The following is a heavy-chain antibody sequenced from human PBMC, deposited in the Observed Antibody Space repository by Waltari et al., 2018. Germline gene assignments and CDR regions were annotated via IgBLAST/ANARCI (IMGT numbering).Heavy chain of an antibody. Sequence: EVKLVESGGTLVQPVGSLSLSCAASGSHLDRFDINWFRQAPGKGVEWVAYVSDSGGFTYYADSVEGRFTVSRDNAENSIFLQMNNLRSEDSAVYFCATTTTMGGYNWFGPWGLGTLVTVSS. CDR2: VSDSGGFT. CDR1: GSHLDRFD. D-gene: IGHD4-17*01. CDR3: ATTTTMGGYNWFGP. V-gene: IGHV3-48*01. J-gene: IGHJ5*02.